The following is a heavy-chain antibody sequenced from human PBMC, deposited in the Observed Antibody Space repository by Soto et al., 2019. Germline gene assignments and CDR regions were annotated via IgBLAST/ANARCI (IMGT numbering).Heavy chain of an antibody. V-gene: IGHV3-49*03. J-gene: IGHJ5*02. CDR1: GFTFGDYA. Sequence: GGSLRLSCTASGFTFGDYAMSWFRQAPGKGLEWVGFIRSKAYGGTTEYAASVKGRFTISRDDSKSIAYLQMNSLKTEDTAVYYRTRDPSPSITGTTIWFDPWGQGTLVTVSS. D-gene: IGHD1-20*01. CDR2: IRSKAYGGTT. CDR3: TRDPSPSITGTTIWFDP.